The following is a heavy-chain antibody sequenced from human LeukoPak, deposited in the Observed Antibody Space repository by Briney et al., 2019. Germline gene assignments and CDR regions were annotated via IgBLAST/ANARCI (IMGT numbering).Heavy chain of an antibody. Sequence: GGSLRLSCAASGFTVSSNYMSWVRQAPGKGLEWVSVIYSGGSTYYADSVKGRFTISRDNSKNTLYLQMNSLRAEDTAVYYCAREDTYYDILTGYPVDWGQGTLVTVSS. D-gene: IGHD3-9*01. CDR3: AREDTYYDILTGYPVD. J-gene: IGHJ4*02. V-gene: IGHV3-53*01. CDR2: IYSGGST. CDR1: GFTVSSNY.